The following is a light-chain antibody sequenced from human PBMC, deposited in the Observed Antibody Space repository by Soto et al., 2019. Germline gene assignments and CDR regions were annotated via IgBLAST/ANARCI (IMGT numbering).Light chain of an antibody. V-gene: IGKV1-9*01. CDR2: AAS. J-gene: IGKJ3*01. CDR3: QKYNSAPFT. CDR1: QGINSY. Sequence: DIQLPQSPSFLSASVGDRVTITCRASQGINSYLAWYQQKPGKAPKLLIYAASALQAGVTSRFSGDGSGTDFTPTISGLQPEDVATYSCQKYNSAPFTFGPGTKVDIK.